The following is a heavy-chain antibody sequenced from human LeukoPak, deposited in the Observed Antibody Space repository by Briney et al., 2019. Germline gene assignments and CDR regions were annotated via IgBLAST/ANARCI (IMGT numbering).Heavy chain of an antibody. D-gene: IGHD6-19*01. CDR3: ARRDSSGWYYFDY. V-gene: IGHV5-51*01. CDR1: GYSFTSYW. CDR2: ICPGDSDT. Sequence: GESLQISCKGSGYSFTSYWIGWVRQMPGKGLEWMGIICPGDSDTRYSPSFQGQVTISAVKSISTAYLQWSSLKASDTAMYYRARRDSSGWYYFDYWGQGTLVTVSS. J-gene: IGHJ4*02.